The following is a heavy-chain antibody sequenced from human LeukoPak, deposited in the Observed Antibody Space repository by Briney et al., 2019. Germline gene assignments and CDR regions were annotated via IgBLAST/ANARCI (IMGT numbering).Heavy chain of an antibody. D-gene: IGHD3-10*01. Sequence: GGSLRLSCAASGFTFSSYAMNWVRQAPGKGLEWVSSIIVSGGGTYYADSVKGRFTIARDNSKNTLFLQMTSLRAEDTAVYYYAKDPSGSPRYWFDPWGQGTLVTVSS. J-gene: IGHJ5*02. CDR3: AKDPSGSPRYWFDP. V-gene: IGHV3-23*01. CDR1: GFTFSSYA. CDR2: IIVSGGGT.